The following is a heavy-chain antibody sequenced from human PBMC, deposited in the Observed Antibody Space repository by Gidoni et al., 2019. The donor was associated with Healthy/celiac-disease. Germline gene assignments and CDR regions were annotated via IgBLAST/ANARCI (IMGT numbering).Heavy chain of an antibody. D-gene: IGHD6-13*01. J-gene: IGHJ6*02. V-gene: IGHV1-46*01. CDR3: ATHRIAAAGAGSYYYGMDV. CDR2: INPSGGST. CDR1: GYTFTSYY. Sequence: QVQLVQSGAEVKKPGASVKVSCKASGYTFTSYYMHGVRQAPGQGLEWMGIINPSGGSTSYAQKFQGRVTMTRDTSTSTVYMELSSLRSEDTAVYYCATHRIAAAGAGSYYYGMDVWGQGTTVTVSS.